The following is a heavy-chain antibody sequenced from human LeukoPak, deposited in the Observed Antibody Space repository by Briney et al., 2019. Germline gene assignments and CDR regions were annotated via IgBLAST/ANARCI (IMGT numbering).Heavy chain of an antibody. J-gene: IGHJ4*02. Sequence: PGGSLRLSCAASGFTFSSYAITWVRQARAKGLDWVSAITSSGDITYYADSVKGRFTISRDNSKNTLYLQMNSLRAEDTAVYFCGVRIGSGYYEYWGQGALVTVSS. D-gene: IGHD3-22*01. CDR2: ITSSGDIT. CDR1: GFTFSSYA. V-gene: IGHV3-23*01. CDR3: GVRIGSGYYEY.